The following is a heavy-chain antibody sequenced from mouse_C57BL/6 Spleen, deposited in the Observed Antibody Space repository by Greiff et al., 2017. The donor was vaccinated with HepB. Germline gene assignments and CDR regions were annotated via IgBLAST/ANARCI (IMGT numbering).Heavy chain of an antibody. CDR2: IDPNSGGT. V-gene: IGHV1-72*01. J-gene: IGHJ4*01. CDR3: ARSRACYSRYYYAMDY. Sequence: VQLQQPGAELVKPGASVKLSCTASGYTFTSYCMHWVNQRPGRGLEWIGRIDPNSGGTKYNEKFKSKATLTVDKPSSTAYMQLSSQTSEDSAVYYCARSRACYSRYYYAMDYWGQGTSVTVSS. D-gene: IGHD2-12*01. CDR1: GYTFTSYC.